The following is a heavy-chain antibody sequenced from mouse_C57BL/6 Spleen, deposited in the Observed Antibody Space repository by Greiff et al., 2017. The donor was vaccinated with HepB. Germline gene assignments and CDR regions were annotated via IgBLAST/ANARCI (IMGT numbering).Heavy chain of an antibody. CDR1: GFTFSDYG. J-gene: IGHJ4*01. Sequence: EVQGVESGGGLVKPGGSLKLSCAASGFTFSDYGMHWVRQAPEKGLEWVAYISSGSSTIYYADTVKGRFTISRDNAKNTLFLQMTSLRSEATAMYYCARTITTVPLYYAMDYWGQGTSVTVSS. CDR2: ISSGSSTI. V-gene: IGHV5-17*01. D-gene: IGHD1-1*01. CDR3: ARTITTVPLYYAMDY.